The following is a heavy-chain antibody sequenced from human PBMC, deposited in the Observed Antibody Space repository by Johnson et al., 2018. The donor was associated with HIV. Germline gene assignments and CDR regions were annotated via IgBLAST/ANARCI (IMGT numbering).Heavy chain of an antibody. CDR3: ARYGVSSGYYEEHDAFDI. CDR1: GFTFSTYW. Sequence: EVQLVESGGGLVQPGGSLRLSCAASGFTFSTYWMHWVRQAPGKGLVWVSRINSDGTSTSYADSMKGRLTISRDNAKNTLYLQMNSLRAEDTAVYYCARYGVSSGYYEEHDAFDIWGQGTMVTVSS. V-gene: IGHV3-74*01. J-gene: IGHJ3*02. D-gene: IGHD3-22*01. CDR2: INSDGTST.